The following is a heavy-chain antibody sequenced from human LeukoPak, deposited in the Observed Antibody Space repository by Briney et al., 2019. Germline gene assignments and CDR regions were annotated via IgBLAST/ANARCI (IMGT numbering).Heavy chain of an antibody. CDR3: ARSNWNYRWFDT. CDR1: TDTFSNYV. Sequence: SVKVSCKSSTDTFSNYVLNWLRLAPGQGLEWLGGITPFFRSTKYPQKFQDRVTITTDESTSTVYMELTSLTFDDTAMYYCARSNWNYRWFDTWGQGTLLTVSS. V-gene: IGHV1-69*05. D-gene: IGHD1-7*01. J-gene: IGHJ5*02. CDR2: ITPFFRST.